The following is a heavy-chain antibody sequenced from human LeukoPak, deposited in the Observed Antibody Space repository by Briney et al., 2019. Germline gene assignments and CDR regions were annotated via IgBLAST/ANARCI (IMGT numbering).Heavy chain of an antibody. CDR2: ISSTSSHI. Sequence: PGGSLRLSCAASGFTFSSYAMIWVRQAPGKGLEWVSSISSTSSHIYYADSVKGRFTISRDNAKNSLYLRMNSLRVEDTAAYYCARGREGIAGRWWVEETRWHFLDPWGQGTLVTVSS. CDR3: ARGREGIAGRWWVEETRWHFLDP. V-gene: IGHV3-21*01. CDR1: GFTFSSYA. D-gene: IGHD6-13*01. J-gene: IGHJ5*02.